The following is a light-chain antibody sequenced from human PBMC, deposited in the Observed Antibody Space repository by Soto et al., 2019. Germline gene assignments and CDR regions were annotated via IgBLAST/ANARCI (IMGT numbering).Light chain of an antibody. Sequence: EIVLTQSPGTLSLSPGERATLSCRASQSVSNNYLAWYQQKPGQAPRLLIYGASNRATGIPDRFSGSGSGTDFTLTISRLEPEDVAVYYCQQRSHWPTSITFGQGARLESK. V-gene: IGKV3D-20*02. J-gene: IGKJ5*01. CDR2: GAS. CDR3: QQRSHWPTSIT. CDR1: QSVSNNY.